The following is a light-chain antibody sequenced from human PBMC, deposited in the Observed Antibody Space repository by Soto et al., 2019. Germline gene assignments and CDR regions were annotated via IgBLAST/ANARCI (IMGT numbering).Light chain of an antibody. CDR3: NTWDSSLSAGV. CDR2: EDN. J-gene: IGLJ3*02. CDR1: SSNIENNY. Sequence: QSVLTQPPSVSAAPGQKVTISCSGSSSNIENNYVSWYQQLPRTAPNLLIFEDNKRPSGIPDRFSGSKSGTSATLGITGLQTGDEAHYYCNTWDSSLSAGVFGGGTMLTVL. V-gene: IGLV1-51*02.